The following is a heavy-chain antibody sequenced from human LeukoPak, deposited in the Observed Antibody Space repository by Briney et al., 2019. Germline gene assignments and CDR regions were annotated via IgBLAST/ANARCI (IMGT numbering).Heavy chain of an antibody. V-gene: IGHV3-33*01. CDR2: IWYDGSNK. Sequence: GGSLRLSCAASGFTFSSYGMHWVRQAPGKGLEWVAVIWYDGSNKYYVDSVKGRFTISRDNSKNTLYLQMNSLRAEDTAVYYCARDNYYDSSGSFDYWGQGTLVTVSS. D-gene: IGHD3-22*01. J-gene: IGHJ4*02. CDR3: ARDNYYDSSGSFDY. CDR1: GFTFSSYG.